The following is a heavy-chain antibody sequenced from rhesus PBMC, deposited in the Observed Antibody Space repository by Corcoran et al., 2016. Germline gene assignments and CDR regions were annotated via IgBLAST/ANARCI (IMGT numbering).Heavy chain of an antibody. V-gene: IGHV4-173*01. CDR2: VPGSGGT. J-gene: IGHJ4*01. D-gene: IGHD4-29*01. Sequence: QLQLQESGPGLVKPSETLSLTCAVSGGSISSNYWSWLRQPPGKALEWIGRVPGSGGTDYSPSFESRVTISADTSENQFSLKLNSVTAADTAVYYCVRYGTVFVGDFDSWGQGVLVTVSS. CDR1: GGSISSNY. CDR3: VRYGTVFVGDFDS.